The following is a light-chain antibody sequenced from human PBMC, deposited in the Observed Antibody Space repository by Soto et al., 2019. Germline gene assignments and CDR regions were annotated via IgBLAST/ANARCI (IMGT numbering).Light chain of an antibody. J-gene: IGKJ1*01. CDR2: KAS. CDR1: QSISSW. CDR3: QHYNSYSEA. Sequence: DIQMTQSPSTLSASVGDRVTITCRASQSISSWLAWYQQKPGKAPKLLIYKASSLKSGVTSRFSGSGSGTEFTLTISSLQPDDFATYYGQHYNSYSEAFGQGTKVELK. V-gene: IGKV1-5*03.